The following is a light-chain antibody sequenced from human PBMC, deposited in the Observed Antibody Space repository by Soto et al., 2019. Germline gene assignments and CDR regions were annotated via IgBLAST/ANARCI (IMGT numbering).Light chain of an antibody. CDR1: EGISRW. V-gene: IGKV1D-12*01. CDR3: QQYNSCPQS. J-gene: IGKJ1*01. CDR2: GAT. Sequence: DPQTLQLPYFVSASQGDRVSITSLASEGISRWLGWYQQKPGRAPSLLIFGATTLQSGVPSRFSATESGTLFTVTITSLQSEDFAVYYCQQYNSCPQSFGQGTKVDIK.